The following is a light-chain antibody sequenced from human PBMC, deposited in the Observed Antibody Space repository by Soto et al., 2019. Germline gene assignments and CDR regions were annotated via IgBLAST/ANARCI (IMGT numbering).Light chain of an antibody. Sequence: DVVMTQSPLSLPVTLGQPASISCRSSQSLVYSDGNTYLNWFQQRPGQSPRRLIYKVSNRDSGVPDRLSGSGSGTDLTLKISRVEAVDVGVYYCMQGTHWPRTFGQGTKVEIK. CDR2: KVS. CDR1: QSLVYSDGNTY. V-gene: IGKV2-30*01. CDR3: MQGTHWPRT. J-gene: IGKJ1*01.